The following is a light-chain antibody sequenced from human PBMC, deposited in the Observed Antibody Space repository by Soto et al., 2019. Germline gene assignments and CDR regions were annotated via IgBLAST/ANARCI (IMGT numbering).Light chain of an antibody. Sequence: QSVLTQPPSVSGAPGQRVTISCTGSSSNIGAGYDVHWYQQLPGTAPKLLIYGNSNRPSRVPDRFSCSKSGTSASLAITGLQAEDEADYYCQSYDSSLSAVVFGGGTKLTVL. CDR2: GNS. V-gene: IGLV1-40*01. CDR3: QSYDSSLSAVV. CDR1: SSNIGAGYD. J-gene: IGLJ2*01.